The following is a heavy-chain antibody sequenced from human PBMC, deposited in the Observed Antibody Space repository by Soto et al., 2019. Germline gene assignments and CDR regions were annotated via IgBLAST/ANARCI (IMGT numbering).Heavy chain of an antibody. CDR3: AHEVPSTRTWFDP. D-gene: IGHD2-15*01. V-gene: IGHV2-5*01. Sequence: QITLKESGPTLVKPSETLTLTCSFSGFSLRTSGVGVAWIRQPPGKALEWLALIYWNDDKRFSPSLRSRLSITKDTSKNQVVLTLTDVDTVDTATYYCAHEVPSTRTWFDPWGQGTLVTVSS. CDR2: IYWNDDK. J-gene: IGHJ5*02. CDR1: GFSLRTSGVG.